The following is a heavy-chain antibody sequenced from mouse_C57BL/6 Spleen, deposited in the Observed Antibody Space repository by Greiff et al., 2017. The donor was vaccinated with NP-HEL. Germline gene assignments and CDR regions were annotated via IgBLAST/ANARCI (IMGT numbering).Heavy chain of an antibody. V-gene: IGHV1-4*01. Sequence: LQESGAELARPGASVKMSCKASGYTFTSYTMHWVKQRPGQGLEWIGYINPSSGYTKYNQKFKDKATLTADKSSSTAYMQLSSLTSEDSAVYYCAADSSGLAWFAYWGQGTLVTVSA. CDR2: INPSSGYT. D-gene: IGHD3-2*02. J-gene: IGHJ3*01. CDR3: AADSSGLAWFAY. CDR1: GYTFTSYT.